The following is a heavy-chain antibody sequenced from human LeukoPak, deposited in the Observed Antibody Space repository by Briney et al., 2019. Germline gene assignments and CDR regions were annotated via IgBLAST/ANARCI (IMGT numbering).Heavy chain of an antibody. V-gene: IGHV4-61*02. D-gene: IGHD2-2*01. J-gene: IGHJ6*03. CDR1: GGSISSGSYY. Sequence: PSQTLSLTCTVSGGSISSGSYYWSWIRQPAGKGLEWIRRIYTSGSTNYNPSLKSRVTISVDTSKNQFSLKLSSVTAADTAVYYCARGIVVVPAAMMGYYYYMDVWGKGTTVTVSS. CDR2: IYTSGST. CDR3: ARGIVVVPAAMMGYYYYMDV.